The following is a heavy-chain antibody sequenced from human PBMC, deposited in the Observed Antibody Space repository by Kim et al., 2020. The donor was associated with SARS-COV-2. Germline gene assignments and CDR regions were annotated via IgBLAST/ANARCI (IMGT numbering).Heavy chain of an antibody. J-gene: IGHJ4*02. Sequence: QGRVTITRDTSASTAYMELSSLRSEDTAVYYCARDKMGGSGSYRANYFDYWGQGTLVTVSS. V-gene: IGHV1-3*01. D-gene: IGHD3-10*01. CDR3: ARDKMGGSGSYRANYFDY.